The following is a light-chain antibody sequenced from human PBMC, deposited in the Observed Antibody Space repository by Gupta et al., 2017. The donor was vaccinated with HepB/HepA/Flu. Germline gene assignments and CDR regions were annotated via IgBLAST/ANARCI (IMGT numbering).Light chain of an antibody. CDR1: QSFTSNY. CDR3: QQYGAPPPT. V-gene: IGKV3-20*01. J-gene: IGKJ3*01. CDR2: GAS. Sequence: EIVLTQSPGTLSLSPGERATLSCRASQSFTSNYLAWYQQKPGQAPRLLIYGASTRATGIPDRFSGSGSGTQFTLTISRLEPEDFAVYYCQQYGAPPPTFGPGTKVDIK.